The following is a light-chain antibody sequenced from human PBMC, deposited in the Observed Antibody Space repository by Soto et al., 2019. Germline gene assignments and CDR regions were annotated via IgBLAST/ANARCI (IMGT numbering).Light chain of an antibody. Sequence: EIVLTQSPGTLSLSPGERATLSCRASQSVSSSYLAWYQQKPGQGPRLLIYGASSRATGIPDRFSGSGSGTDFTLTISRLEPEDFAVYYCHQYGRSLWTFGQGTKVEIK. CDR3: HQYGRSLWT. CDR1: QSVSSSY. J-gene: IGKJ1*01. V-gene: IGKV3-20*01. CDR2: GAS.